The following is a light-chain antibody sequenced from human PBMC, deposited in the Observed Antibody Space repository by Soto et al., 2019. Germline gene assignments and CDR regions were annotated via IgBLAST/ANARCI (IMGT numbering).Light chain of an antibody. CDR2: GAS. Sequence: MTQSPATLSVSPGERATLSCRASQSVSNNLAWYQQKPGQAPRLLIYGASTRATGIPARFSGSGFGTEFTLTISSLQSEDFALYYCQQYKNWPWTFGQGTKVDI. V-gene: IGKV3-15*01. CDR3: QQYKNWPWT. J-gene: IGKJ1*01. CDR1: QSVSNN.